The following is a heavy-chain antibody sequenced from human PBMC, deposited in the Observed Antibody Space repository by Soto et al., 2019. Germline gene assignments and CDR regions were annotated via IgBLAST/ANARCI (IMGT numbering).Heavy chain of an antibody. D-gene: IGHD5-12*01. V-gene: IGHV1-18*01. Sequence: QVQLVQSGAEVKKPGASVKVSCKASGYTFTNYGISCVRQAPGQGLEWMVWISAYNGNTNYAQRLHGRVTMTTDTSTTTAYIELRSLRSDDTAVYYCARDGYPAYNWLDPWGQGTLVTVSA. CDR3: ARDGYPAYNWLDP. CDR1: GYTFTNYG. J-gene: IGHJ5*02. CDR2: ISAYNGNT.